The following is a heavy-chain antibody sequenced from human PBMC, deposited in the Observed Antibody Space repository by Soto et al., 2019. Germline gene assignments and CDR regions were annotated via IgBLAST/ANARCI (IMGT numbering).Heavy chain of an antibody. CDR3: AKRYGSGSYYFDY. CDR1: GFSFSGAW. D-gene: IGHD3-10*01. CDR2: SGTGGST. Sequence: GGSLRLSCVGSGFSFSGAWMSWVRQAPGKGLEWVSASGTGGSTYYADSVKGRFTISRDNAKNTLYLQMSSLRAEDTALYYGAKRYGSGSYYFDYWGQGTLVTVSS. V-gene: IGHV3-23*01. J-gene: IGHJ4*02.